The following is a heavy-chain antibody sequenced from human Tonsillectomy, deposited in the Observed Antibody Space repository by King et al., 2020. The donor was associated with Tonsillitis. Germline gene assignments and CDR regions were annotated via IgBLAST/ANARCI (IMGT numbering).Heavy chain of an antibody. CDR3: ATYNWNYSYMDV. Sequence: VQLQESGPGLVKPSETLSLTCTVSGGSISGYYWSLIRQPPGKGLECIGYIYYSVSTNYTPSLHRRVIISVDTAKNLYSLHLRSVTAADTAVYYCATYNWNYSYMDVWGKGTTVTVSS. CDR1: GGSISGYY. V-gene: IGHV4-59*08. D-gene: IGHD1-20*01. J-gene: IGHJ6*03. CDR2: IYYSVST.